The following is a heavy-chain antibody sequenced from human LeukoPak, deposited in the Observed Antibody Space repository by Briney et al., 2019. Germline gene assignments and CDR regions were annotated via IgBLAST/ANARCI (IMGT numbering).Heavy chain of an antibody. V-gene: IGHV3-23*01. CDR3: AKRGVVIRVILVGFHKEAYYFDF. D-gene: IGHD3-22*01. CDR1: GITLSNYG. J-gene: IGHJ4*02. CDR2: ISDSGGIT. Sequence: GGSLRLSCAVSGITLSNYGMSWVRQAPGKGREWVAGISDSGGITNYADSVKGRFTISRDNPKNTLYLQMDRLRGEDTAVDLFAKRGVVIRVILVGFHKEAYYFDFWGQGARVTVSS.